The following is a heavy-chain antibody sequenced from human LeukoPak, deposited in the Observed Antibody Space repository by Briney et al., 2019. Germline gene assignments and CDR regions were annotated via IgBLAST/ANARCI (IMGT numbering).Heavy chain of an antibody. Sequence: KASETLSLTCTVSGGSISSYYWSWIRQPAGKGLEWIGRIYTSGSTNYNPSLKSRVTMSVDTSKNQFSLKLSSVTAADTAVYYCARVDCSSTNCYTGDAFDFWGQGTMVTVSS. CDR1: GGSISSYY. J-gene: IGHJ3*01. V-gene: IGHV4-4*07. CDR3: ARVDCSSTNCYTGDAFDF. D-gene: IGHD2-2*02. CDR2: IYTSGST.